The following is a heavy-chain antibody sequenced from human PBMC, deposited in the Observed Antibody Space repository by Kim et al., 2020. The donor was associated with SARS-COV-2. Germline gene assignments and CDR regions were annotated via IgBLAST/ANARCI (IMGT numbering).Heavy chain of an antibody. CDR2: ISSSGSTI. Sequence: GGSLRLSCAASGFTFSSYEMNWVRQAPGKGLEWVSYISSSGSTIYYADSVKGRFTISRDNAKNSLYLQMNSLRAEDTAVYYCARDPGYYDSSGLVSYGMDVWGQGTTVTVSS. V-gene: IGHV3-48*03. J-gene: IGHJ6*02. CDR1: GFTFSSYE. CDR3: ARDPGYYDSSGLVSYGMDV. D-gene: IGHD3-22*01.